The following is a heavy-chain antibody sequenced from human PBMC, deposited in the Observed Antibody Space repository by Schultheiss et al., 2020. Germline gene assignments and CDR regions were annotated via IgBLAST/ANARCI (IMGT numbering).Heavy chain of an antibody. D-gene: IGHD3-3*01. Sequence: SGPTLVKPTQTLSLTCTFSGFSLSTSGMCVSWIRQPPGKALEWLALIYWDDDKRYSPSLKSRLTITKDTSKNQVVLTMTNMDPVDTATYYCAHRHLRGNYYGMDVWGQGTTVTVSS. CDR1: GFSLSTSGMC. CDR3: AHRHLRGNYYGMDV. V-gene: IGHV2-5*08. CDR2: IYWDDDK. J-gene: IGHJ6*02.